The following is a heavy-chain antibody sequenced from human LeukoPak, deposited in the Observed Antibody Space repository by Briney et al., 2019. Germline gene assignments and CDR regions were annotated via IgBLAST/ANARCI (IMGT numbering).Heavy chain of an antibody. Sequence: PSETLSLTCTVSGGSISSGDYYWSWVRQAPGKGLEWVSAISGSGGSTYYADSVKGRFTVSRDNSKNTLYLQMNSLRAEDTAVYYCAKIAVAGFVDRYFDYWGQGTLVTVPS. CDR3: AKIAVAGFVDRYFDY. CDR2: ISGSGGST. V-gene: IGHV3-23*01. CDR1: GGSISSGDYY. D-gene: IGHD6-19*01. J-gene: IGHJ4*02.